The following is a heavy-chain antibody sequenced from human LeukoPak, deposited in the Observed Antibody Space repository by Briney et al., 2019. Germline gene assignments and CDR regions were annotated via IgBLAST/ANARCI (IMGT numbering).Heavy chain of an antibody. CDR3: ARGGIVLMVYVTGDYDY. Sequence: SETLSLTCTVSGGSISSYYWSWLRQPPGKGLEWIGEINHSGSTNYNPSLKSRVNISVDTSNNQFSLKLSSVTAADTAVYYGARGGIVLMVYVTGDYDYWGQGTLVTVSS. J-gene: IGHJ4*02. V-gene: IGHV4-34*01. D-gene: IGHD2-8*01. CDR2: INHSGST. CDR1: GGSISSYY.